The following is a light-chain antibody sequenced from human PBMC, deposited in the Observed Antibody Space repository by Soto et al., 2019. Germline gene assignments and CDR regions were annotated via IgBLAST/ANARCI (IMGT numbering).Light chain of an antibody. CDR2: GAF. Sequence: EVVWARSPGTLSLSPGERATLSCRASQSVSSNLAWYQQKPGQAPSLLIYGAFTRATGIPARFSGTGSGTEFTLTISSLHSEDFALYHRQLYTFPPLPFAQGTKVEI. CDR3: QLYTFPPLP. CDR1: QSVSSN. J-gene: IGKJ1*01. V-gene: IGKV3-15*01.